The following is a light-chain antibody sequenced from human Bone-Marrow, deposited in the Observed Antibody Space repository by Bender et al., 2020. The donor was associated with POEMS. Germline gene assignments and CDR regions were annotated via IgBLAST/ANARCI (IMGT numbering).Light chain of an antibody. V-gene: IGLV1-47*01. Sequence: QSVVTQPPSASGTPGQRVTISCSGSSSNIGSGSVFWYQQVPGTAPKLLMYRNNQRPSGVPDRFSGSKSATSAALAISGLRSEDEADYYCAVWDDGLNGWVFGGGTKVTVL. CDR2: RNN. CDR1: SSNIGSGS. J-gene: IGLJ3*02. CDR3: AVWDDGLNGWV.